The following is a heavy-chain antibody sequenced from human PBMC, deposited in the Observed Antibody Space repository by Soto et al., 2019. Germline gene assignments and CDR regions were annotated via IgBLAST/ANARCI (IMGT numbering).Heavy chain of an antibody. J-gene: IGHJ4*01. V-gene: IGHV4-4*02. CDR3: ARHDGFSSGSSFDY. Sequence: PSETLSLTCAVSGGSISSSNWWSWVRQPPGKGLEWIGEIYHSGSTNYNPSLKSRVTISVDKSNNQLPLKLSSVTAADTAVYYCARHDGFSSGSSFDYWGHGTLFTVSS. D-gene: IGHD6-19*01. CDR2: IYHSGST. CDR1: GGSISSSNW.